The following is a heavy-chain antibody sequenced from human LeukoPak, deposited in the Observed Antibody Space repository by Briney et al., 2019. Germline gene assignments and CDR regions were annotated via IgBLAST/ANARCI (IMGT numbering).Heavy chain of an antibody. J-gene: IGHJ5*02. CDR3: ARVIAAAGTEWFDP. V-gene: IGHV4-59*01. Sequence: SETLSLTCTVSGGSISGYYWSWIRQPPGKGLEWFGYIYYSGSTNYNPSLKSRVTISVDTSKNQFSLKLSSVTAADTAVYYCARVIAAAGTEWFDPWGQGTLVTVSS. CDR2: IYYSGST. CDR1: GGSISGYY. D-gene: IGHD6-13*01.